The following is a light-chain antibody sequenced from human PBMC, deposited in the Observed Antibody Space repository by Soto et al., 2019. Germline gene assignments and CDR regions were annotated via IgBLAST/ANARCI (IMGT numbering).Light chain of an antibody. V-gene: IGLV1-40*01. CDR1: SSNIGAGYD. Sequence: QSVLTQRPSVSGAPGQRVTISCTGSSSNIGAGYDVHWYQQLPGTAPKLLIYGNSNRPSGVPDRFSGSKSGTSASLAITGLQAEDEADYYCQSYDSSLSYVFGIGTKVTVL. CDR3: QSYDSSLSYV. J-gene: IGLJ1*01. CDR2: GNS.